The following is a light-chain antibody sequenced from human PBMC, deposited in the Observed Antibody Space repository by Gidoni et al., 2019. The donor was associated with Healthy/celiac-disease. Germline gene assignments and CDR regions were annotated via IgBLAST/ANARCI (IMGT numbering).Light chain of an antibody. CDR3: QSYDSSLSGYVV. J-gene: IGLJ2*01. V-gene: IGLV1-40*01. CDR2: GNS. Sequence: QSVLTQPPSVSGAPGQRVTISCTGSSSNIGAGYAVHWYQQLPGTAPKLLLYGNSNRPSGVPDRFSGSKSGTSASLAITGLQAEDEAYYYCQSYDSSLSGYVVFGGGTKLTVL. CDR1: SSNIGAGYA.